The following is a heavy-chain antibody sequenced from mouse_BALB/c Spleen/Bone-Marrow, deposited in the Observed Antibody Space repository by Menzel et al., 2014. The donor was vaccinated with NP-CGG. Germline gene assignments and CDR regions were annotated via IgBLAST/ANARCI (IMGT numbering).Heavy chain of an antibody. Sequence: EVKLMESGGGLVQPGGSLKLSCAASGFTFSSYGMSWVRQTPDKRLELVASINSNGGSTYYPDSVKGRFTISRDNAKITRSLQMSSLKSEDTAMYYCARGNYGNYVDYFDYWGQGTTLTVSS. D-gene: IGHD2-1*01. CDR2: INSNGGST. CDR3: ARGNYGNYVDYFDY. J-gene: IGHJ2*01. V-gene: IGHV5-6-3*01. CDR1: GFTFSSYG.